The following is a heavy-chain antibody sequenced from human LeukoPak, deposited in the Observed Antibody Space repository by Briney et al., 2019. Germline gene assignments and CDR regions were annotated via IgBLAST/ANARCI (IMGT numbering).Heavy chain of an antibody. CDR1: GFTFSSYD. V-gene: IGHV3-21*01. Sequence: PGGSLRLSCAASGFTFSSYDMNWVRQAPGKGLQWVSSISSSSSYINYADSVKGRFTISRDNSKNTVYLQMNSLRTEDTAVYYCARPSPPGDGYNPCDYWGPGALVIVSS. CDR2: ISSSSSYI. CDR3: ARPSPPGDGYNPCDY. D-gene: IGHD5-24*01. J-gene: IGHJ4*02.